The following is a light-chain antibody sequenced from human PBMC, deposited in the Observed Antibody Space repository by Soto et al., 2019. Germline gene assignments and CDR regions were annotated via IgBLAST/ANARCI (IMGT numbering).Light chain of an antibody. CDR3: QQYNNWPPLT. CDR2: GAS. Sequence: EIGMTQSPATLSVSPGERATLSCRASQSVSSNLAWYQQKPGQAPRLLIYGASTRATGIPARFSGSGSGTEFTLTISSLQSEDFAVYYCQQYNNWPPLTFGGGTKVYIK. J-gene: IGKJ4*01. V-gene: IGKV3-15*01. CDR1: QSVSSN.